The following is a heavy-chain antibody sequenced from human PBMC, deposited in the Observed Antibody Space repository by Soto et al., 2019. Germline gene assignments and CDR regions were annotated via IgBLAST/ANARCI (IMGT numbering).Heavy chain of an antibody. CDR3: ARVKVPAAILGAFDL. CDR2: INPLKGDT. Sequence: QAPLVQSGGEMKKPGASVKVSCKASGYTFSTYGITWVRQAPGQGLDWMGWINPLKGDTKSAANFQDRVTMTTDTSTRPAYMELRSLRSDDTAVYYCARVKVPAAILGAFDLWGQGTLVTVSS. J-gene: IGHJ3*01. D-gene: IGHD2-2*02. V-gene: IGHV1-18*01. CDR1: GYTFSTYG.